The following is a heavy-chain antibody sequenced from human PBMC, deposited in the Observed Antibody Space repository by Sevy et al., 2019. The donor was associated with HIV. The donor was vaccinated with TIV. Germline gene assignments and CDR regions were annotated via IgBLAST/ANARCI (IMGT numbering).Heavy chain of an antibody. V-gene: IGHV1-18*01. Sequence: ASVKVSCEASGYTFTSYGIIWVRQAPGQGLEWMGWISAYNGNTNYAQRLQGRVTMTTDTSTRTAYMELTSLRSDDPAVYYCARGPRKYYDSSGYYYPPSYWGQGTLVTVSS. J-gene: IGHJ4*02. D-gene: IGHD3-22*01. CDR1: GYTFTSYG. CDR3: ARGPRKYYDSSGYYYPPSY. CDR2: ISAYNGNT.